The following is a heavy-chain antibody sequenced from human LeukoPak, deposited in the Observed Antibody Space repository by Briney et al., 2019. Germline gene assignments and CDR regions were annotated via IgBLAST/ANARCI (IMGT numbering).Heavy chain of an antibody. CDR1: GGSISSGGYS. CDR2: IYYSGST. D-gene: IGHD6-13*01. V-gene: IGHV4-31*03. J-gene: IGHJ6*02. Sequence: KPSETLSLTCTVSGGSISSGGYSWSWIRQHPGKGLDWIGYIYYSGSTYYNPSLKSRVTISIDTSKNQFSLKLSSVTAADTAVYYCARGSYVWVAAAVDSWGQGTTVTVSS. CDR3: ARGSYVWVAAAVDS.